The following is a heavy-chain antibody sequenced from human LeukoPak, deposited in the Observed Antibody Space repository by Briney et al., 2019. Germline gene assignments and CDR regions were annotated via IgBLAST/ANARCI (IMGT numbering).Heavy chain of an antibody. V-gene: IGHV4-34*01. D-gene: IGHD2-15*01. CDR1: GGSFRGYY. Sequence: SETLSLTCVVSGGSFRGYYSSWIRQAPGKGLEWIGEINHSGSTYYNPSLKSRFTISVDTSKNEFSLNLSSVTAADTAVYYCARAWGLQRAVVVVAATHYLDSWGQGTLLTVSS. CDR3: ARAWGLQRAVVVVAATHYLDS. CDR2: INHSGST. J-gene: IGHJ4*02.